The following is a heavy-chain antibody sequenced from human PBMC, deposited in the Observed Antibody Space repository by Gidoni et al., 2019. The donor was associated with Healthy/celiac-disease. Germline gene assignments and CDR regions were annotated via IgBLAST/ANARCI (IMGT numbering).Heavy chain of an antibody. V-gene: IGHV3-30-3*01. Sequence: QVQLVESGGGVVQPGRSLRLSCAASGFTFSSYAMHWVRQAPGKGLEWVAVISYDGSNKYYADSVKGRFTISRDNSKNTLYLQMNSLRAEDTAVYYCARAGDDFWSGYMDVWGKGTTVTVSS. CDR2: ISYDGSNK. J-gene: IGHJ6*03. CDR3: ARAGDDFWSGYMDV. CDR1: GFTFSSYA. D-gene: IGHD3-3*01.